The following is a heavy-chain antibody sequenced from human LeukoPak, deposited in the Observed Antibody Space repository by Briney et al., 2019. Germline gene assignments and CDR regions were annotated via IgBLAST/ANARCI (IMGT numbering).Heavy chain of an antibody. Sequence: PPETLSLTCTVSGGSISSYYWSWIRQPPGKGLEWIGYIYYSGSTNYNPSLKSRVTISVDTSKNQFSLKLSSVTAADTAVYYCARAPYYYDSSGRYYYGMDVWGQGTTVTVSS. D-gene: IGHD3-22*01. CDR3: ARAPYYYDSSGRYYYGMDV. J-gene: IGHJ6*02. CDR2: IYYSGST. CDR1: GGSISSYY. V-gene: IGHV4-59*01.